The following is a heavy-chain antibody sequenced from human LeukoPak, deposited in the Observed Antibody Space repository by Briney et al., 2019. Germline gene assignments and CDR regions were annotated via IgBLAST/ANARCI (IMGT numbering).Heavy chain of an antibody. Sequence: GGSLRLSCAASGFTFSNYGMHWVRQAPGKGLEWVAFIRYDGINKHYADSVKGRFTISRDNSKNTLYLQMNTLRAEDTAVYFCAREEHYRRYFALWGRGTLVTVSS. CDR3: AREEHYRRYFAL. CDR1: GFTFSNYG. V-gene: IGHV3-30*02. J-gene: IGHJ2*01. CDR2: IRYDGINK. D-gene: IGHD3-16*02.